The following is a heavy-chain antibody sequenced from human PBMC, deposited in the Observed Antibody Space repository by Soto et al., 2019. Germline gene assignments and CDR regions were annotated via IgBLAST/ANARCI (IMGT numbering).Heavy chain of an antibody. CDR2: ISYDGGTR. J-gene: IGHJ4*02. V-gene: IGHV3-30*18. CDR1: GFAFTTYG. D-gene: IGHD2-15*01. CDR3: AKDFGRLLAATPDS. Sequence: QVQLVESGGGVVQPGRSLGLSCAASGFAFTTYGMHWVRQAPGKGLEWLAFISYDGGTRYHSASVRGRFTISRDASKNTLYLLMDSLRPEDTAVYYCAKDFGRLLAATPDSWGQGTLVTVSS.